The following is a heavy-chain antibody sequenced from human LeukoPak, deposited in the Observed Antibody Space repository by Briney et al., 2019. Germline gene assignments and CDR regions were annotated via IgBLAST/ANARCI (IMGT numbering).Heavy chain of an antibody. Sequence: SETLSLTCTVSGGSFSSRTYYWGWIRQPPGKGLEWIGSMYYSGSTYYNQSLKSRVTISVDTSKNQFSLKLTSVTAADTAVYYCARHYYDSSGYYPWYFDYWGQRTLVTVSS. D-gene: IGHD3-22*01. CDR1: GGSFSSRTYY. V-gene: IGHV4-39*01. CDR3: ARHYYDSSGYYPWYFDY. J-gene: IGHJ4*02. CDR2: MYYSGST.